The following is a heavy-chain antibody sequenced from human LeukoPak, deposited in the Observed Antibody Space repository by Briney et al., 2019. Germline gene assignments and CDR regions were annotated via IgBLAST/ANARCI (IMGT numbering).Heavy chain of an antibody. CDR1: GFTFSSYS. V-gene: IGHV3-48*01. Sequence: PGGSLRLSCAASGFTFSSYSMNWVRQAPGKGLEWVSYIGSSSSTIYYADSVKGRFTISRDNAKNSLYLQMNSLRAEDTAVYYCARDRLPCCHLDYWGQGTLVTVSS. CDR3: ARDRLPCCHLDY. J-gene: IGHJ4*02. CDR2: IGSSSSTI. D-gene: IGHD5-12*01.